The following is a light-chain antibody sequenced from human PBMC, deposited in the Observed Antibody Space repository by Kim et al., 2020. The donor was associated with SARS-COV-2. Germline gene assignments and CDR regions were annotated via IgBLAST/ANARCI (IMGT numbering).Light chain of an antibody. J-gene: IGLJ2*01. V-gene: IGLV3-1*01. Sequence: SYELTQPPSVSVSPGQTASITCSGDKLGNKYACWYQQKPGQSPVLVIYQNDRRPSGIPGRFSGSNSGNTATLTISGTQTVDEADYYCQTWDTATVVFGGETQLTVL. CDR1: KLGNKY. CDR2: QND. CDR3: QTWDTATVV.